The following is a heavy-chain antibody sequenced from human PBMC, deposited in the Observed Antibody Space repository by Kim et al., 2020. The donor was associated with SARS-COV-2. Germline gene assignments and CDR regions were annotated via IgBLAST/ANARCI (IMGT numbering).Heavy chain of an antibody. J-gene: IGHJ6*02. D-gene: IGHD1-1*01. CDR3: VREGRTIAGTLYYMDV. V-gene: IGHV3-33*01. CDR1: GFSFASYG. Sequence: GGSLRLSCAASGFSFASYGMHWVRQPPGKGLQCLAAIWADGRSEYGVDSVRGRITITRDNSENTLYLQLNRLSAEDTATYYCVREGRTIAGTLYYMDVWGQGTTVIVSS. CDR2: IWADGRSE.